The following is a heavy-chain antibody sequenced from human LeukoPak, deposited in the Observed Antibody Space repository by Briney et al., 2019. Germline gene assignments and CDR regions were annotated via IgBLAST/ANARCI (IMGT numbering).Heavy chain of an antibody. CDR2: ISSSSSYI. CDR1: GFTFSSYS. Sequence: PGGSLRLSCAASGFTFSSYSMNWVRQAPGKGLEWVSSISSSSSYIYYADSVKGRFTISRDNAKNSLHLQMNSLRAEDTAVYYCASTLHVVVPAAIGYFDYWGQGTLVTVSS. D-gene: IGHD2-2*02. J-gene: IGHJ4*02. CDR3: ASTLHVVVPAAIGYFDY. V-gene: IGHV3-21*01.